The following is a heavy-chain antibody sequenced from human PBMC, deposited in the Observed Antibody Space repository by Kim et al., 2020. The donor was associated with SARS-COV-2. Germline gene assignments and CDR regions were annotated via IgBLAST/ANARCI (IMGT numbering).Heavy chain of an antibody. J-gene: IGHJ4*02. CDR3: ARVWFGELFGFIDY. D-gene: IGHD3-10*01. Sequence: AGSVKGRLPVSRDKSKNTLYLQMNRLRAEDTAVYYCARVWFGELFGFIDYWGQGTLVTVSS. V-gene: IGHV3-30*01.